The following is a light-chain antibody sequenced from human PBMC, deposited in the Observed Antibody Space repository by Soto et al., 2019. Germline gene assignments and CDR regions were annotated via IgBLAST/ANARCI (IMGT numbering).Light chain of an antibody. CDR1: QSVSSSY. Sequence: EIVLTQSPGTLSLSPGERATLSCRASQSVSSSYLAWYQQKPGQAPRLLIYGASSRAPGIPDRFTGSASGTEFTLTISRLEPEDFAVYYGEQYGSSPLTFGGGTKVEIK. CDR2: GAS. J-gene: IGKJ4*01. CDR3: EQYGSSPLT. V-gene: IGKV3-20*01.